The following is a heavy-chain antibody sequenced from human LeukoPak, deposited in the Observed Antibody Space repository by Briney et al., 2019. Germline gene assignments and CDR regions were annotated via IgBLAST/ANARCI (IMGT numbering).Heavy chain of an antibody. J-gene: IGHJ6*02. Sequence: GGSLRLSCAASGFTVSSNYMSWVRQAPGKGLEWVAVISYDGSNKYYADSVKGRFTISRDNSKNTLYLQMNSLRAEDTAVYYCVREYPTTYYYYGMDVWGQGTTVTVSS. CDR2: ISYDGSNK. CDR1: GFTVSSNY. D-gene: IGHD1-14*01. V-gene: IGHV3-30*03. CDR3: VREYPTTYYYYGMDV.